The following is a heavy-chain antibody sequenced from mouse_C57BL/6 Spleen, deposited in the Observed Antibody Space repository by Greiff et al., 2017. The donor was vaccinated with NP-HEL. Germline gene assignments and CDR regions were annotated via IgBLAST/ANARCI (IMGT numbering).Heavy chain of an antibody. Sequence: DVQLVESGGGLVKPGGSLKLSCAASGFTFSDYGMHWVRQAPEKGLEWVAYISSGSSTIYYADTVKGRFTISRDNAKNTLFLQMTSLRSEDTAMYYCARGGENGYDAMDYWGQGTSVTVSS. CDR3: ARGGENGYDAMDY. V-gene: IGHV5-17*01. J-gene: IGHJ4*01. CDR2: ISSGSSTI. CDR1: GFTFSDYG.